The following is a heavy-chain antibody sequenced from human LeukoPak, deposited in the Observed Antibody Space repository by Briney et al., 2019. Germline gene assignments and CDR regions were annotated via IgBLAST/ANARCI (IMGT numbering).Heavy chain of an antibody. D-gene: IGHD3-10*01. CDR3: ARDSGQPEAFDI. CDR2: IYDSGST. V-gene: IGHV4-30-2*01. J-gene: IGHJ3*02. Sequence: ASETLSLTCTVSGGSISSGGYYWSWIRQPPGKGLEWIGYIYDSGSTYYNPSLKSRVTISVDRSKNQFSLNLNSVTAADTAVYYCARDSGQPEAFDIWGQGTMVTVSS. CDR1: GGSISSGGYY.